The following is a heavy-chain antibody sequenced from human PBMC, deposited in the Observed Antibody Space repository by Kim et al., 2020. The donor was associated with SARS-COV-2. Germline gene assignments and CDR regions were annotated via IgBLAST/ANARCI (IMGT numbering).Heavy chain of an antibody. CDR3: ANDQLLDSPGSSRYDP. D-gene: IGHD2-2*01. J-gene: IGHJ5*02. Sequence: SETLSLTCTVSGGSISSYFWSWIRQPAGKGLEWIGRIYASGSTNYNPYFKPPVTISVTTSKNTFNNKLTPVPAAVTAADSAANDQLLDSPGSSRYDP. V-gene: IGHV4-4*07. CDR1: GGSISSYF. CDR2: IYASGST.